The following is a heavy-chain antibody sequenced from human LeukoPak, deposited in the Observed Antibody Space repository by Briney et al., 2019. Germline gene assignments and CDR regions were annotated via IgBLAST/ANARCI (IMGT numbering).Heavy chain of an antibody. CDR1: GFTFSSYA. D-gene: IGHD2-2*02. CDR2: TSYDGSNK. Sequence: GGSLRLSCAASGFTFSSYAMHWVRQAPGKGLEWVAVTSYDGSNKYYANSVKGRFTISRDNSKNTLYLQMNSLRAEDTAVYYCARADIVVVPAAIMAGFFDYWGQGTLVTVSS. CDR3: ARADIVVVPAAIMAGFFDY. J-gene: IGHJ4*02. V-gene: IGHV3-30*04.